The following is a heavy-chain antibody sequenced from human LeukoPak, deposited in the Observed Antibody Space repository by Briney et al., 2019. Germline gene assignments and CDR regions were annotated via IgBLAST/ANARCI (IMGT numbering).Heavy chain of an antibody. Sequence: PGGSLRLSCAASGFTFSSYAMSWVRQAPGKGLEWVSTISGSGSSTYYADSVKGRFTISRDNSKNTLYLQMNSLRAEDTAVYYCANLLFFWSGQGGPDYWGQGTLVTVSS. CDR3: ANLLFFWSGQGGPDY. J-gene: IGHJ4*02. CDR1: GFTFSSYA. V-gene: IGHV3-23*01. D-gene: IGHD3-3*01. CDR2: ISGSGSST.